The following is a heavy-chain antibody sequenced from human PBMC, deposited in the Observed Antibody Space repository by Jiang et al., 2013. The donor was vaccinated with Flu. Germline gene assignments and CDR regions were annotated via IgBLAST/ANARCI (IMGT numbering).Heavy chain of an antibody. D-gene: IGHD3-22*01. J-gene: IGHJ4*02. CDR2: IDYSGST. CDR3: VRAWGYFIVDN. CDR1: GGSISSGDYY. V-gene: IGHV4-30-4*01. Sequence: GPGLVKPSQTLSLTCTVSGGSISSGDYYWSWIRQPPGKGLEWIAYIDYSGSTNHNPSLKSRVSISLDTSNNQFSLRMTSVTAADTAVYFCVRAWGYFIVDNWGQGTLVTVSS.